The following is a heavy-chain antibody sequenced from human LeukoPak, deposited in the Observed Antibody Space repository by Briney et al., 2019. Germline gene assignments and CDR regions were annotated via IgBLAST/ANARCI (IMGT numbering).Heavy chain of an antibody. CDR1: GGSFSGYY. V-gene: IGHV4-34*01. Sequence: PSETLSLTCAVYGGSFSGYYWSWIRQPPGKGLEWIGEINHSGSTNYNPSLKSRVTISVDTSKNQFSLKLSSVTAADTAVYYCARGHGWGTMVRGAIGYWGQGTLVTVSS. CDR2: INHSGST. CDR3: ARGHGWGTMVRGAIGY. J-gene: IGHJ4*02. D-gene: IGHD3-10*01.